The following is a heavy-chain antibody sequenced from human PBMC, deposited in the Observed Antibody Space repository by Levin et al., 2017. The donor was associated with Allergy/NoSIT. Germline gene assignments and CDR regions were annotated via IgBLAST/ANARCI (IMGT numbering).Heavy chain of an antibody. D-gene: IGHD3-22*01. V-gene: IGHV3-15*01. Sequence: GGSLRLSCAASGFTFSNAWMSWVRQAPGKGLEWVGRIKSKTDGGTTDYAAPVKGRFTISRDDSKNTLYLQMNNLKTEDTAEYYCTTDYYESSGTYAFDIWGQGTMVTVSS. CDR1: GFTFSNAW. CDR3: TTDYYESSGTYAFDI. CDR2: IKSKTDGGTT. J-gene: IGHJ3*02.